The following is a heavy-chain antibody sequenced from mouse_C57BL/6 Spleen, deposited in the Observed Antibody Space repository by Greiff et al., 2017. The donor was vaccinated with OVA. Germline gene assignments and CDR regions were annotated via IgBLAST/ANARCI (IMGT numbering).Heavy chain of an antibody. CDR2: ISSGGSYT. J-gene: IGHJ1*03. Sequence: EVKVVESGGDLVKPGGSLKLSCAASGFTFSSYGMSWVRQTPDKRLEWVATISSGGSYTYYPDSVKGRFTISRDNAKNTLYLQMSSLKSEDTAMYYCARHPITTVVERYFDVWGTGTTVTVSS. V-gene: IGHV5-6*01. D-gene: IGHD1-1*01. CDR1: GFTFSSYG. CDR3: ARHPITTVVERYFDV.